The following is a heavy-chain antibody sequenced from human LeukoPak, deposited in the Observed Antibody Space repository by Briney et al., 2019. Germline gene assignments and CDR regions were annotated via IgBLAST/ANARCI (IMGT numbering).Heavy chain of an antibody. CDR3: ARPGLGASFDY. Sequence: GESLKISCKHSEYSFPNYCIGWVRQMPGKGLEWMGIIYPDDSDTRYSPSFQGQVTISADKSISTAYLQWSSLKASDTAMYYCARPGLGASFDYWGQGTLVTVSS. CDR2: IYPDDSDT. CDR1: EYSFPNYC. J-gene: IGHJ4*02. V-gene: IGHV5-51*01. D-gene: IGHD3-3*01.